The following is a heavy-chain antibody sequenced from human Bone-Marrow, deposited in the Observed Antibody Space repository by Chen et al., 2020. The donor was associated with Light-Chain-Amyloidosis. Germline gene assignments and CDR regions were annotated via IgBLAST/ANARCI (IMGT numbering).Heavy chain of an antibody. D-gene: IGHD5-12*01. V-gene: IGHV5-51*01. CDR1: GYTLPNYW. CDR2: IYPDDSDA. J-gene: IGHJ4*02. CDR3: ARRRDGYNFDY. Sequence: EVQLEQSGPEVKKPGAPLKISCKGPGYTLPNYWTGWVRQMPGKGLEWMGVIYPDDSDARYSPSFEGQVTISADKSITTAYLQWRSLKASDTAMYYCARRRDGYNFDYWGQGTLVTVSS.